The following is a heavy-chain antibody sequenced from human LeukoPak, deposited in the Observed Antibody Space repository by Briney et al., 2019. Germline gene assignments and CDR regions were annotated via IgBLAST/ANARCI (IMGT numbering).Heavy chain of an antibody. CDR2: IGTAGDT. CDR3: ARDHIVAGTRYYGMDV. D-gene: IGHD6-19*01. J-gene: IGHJ6*02. Sequence: GGSLRLSCAASGFTFSSYDMHWVRQATGKGLEWVSAIGTAGDTYYPGSVKGRFTISRENAKNSLYLQMNSLRAGDTAVYYCARDHIVAGTRYYGMDVWGQGTTVTVSS. V-gene: IGHV3-13*01. CDR1: GFTFSSYD.